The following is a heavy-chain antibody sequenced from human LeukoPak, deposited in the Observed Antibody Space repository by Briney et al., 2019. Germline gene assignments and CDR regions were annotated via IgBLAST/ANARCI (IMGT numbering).Heavy chain of an antibody. Sequence: SETPSLTCTVSGASINNNNYYWGWIRQPPGKGLEWIGSIYYSGSTFYNPSLKSRVTMSVDTSKNQFSLKLSSVTAADTAVFYCARHNTGWSPFDYWGQGTLVTVSS. CDR1: GASINNNNYY. CDR3: ARHNTGWSPFDY. D-gene: IGHD6-19*01. CDR2: IYYSGST. J-gene: IGHJ4*02. V-gene: IGHV4-39*01.